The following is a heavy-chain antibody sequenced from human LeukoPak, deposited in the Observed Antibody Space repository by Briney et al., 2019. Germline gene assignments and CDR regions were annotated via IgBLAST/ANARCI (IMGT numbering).Heavy chain of an antibody. D-gene: IGHD2-2*02. Sequence: GGSLRLSCAASGFTFSSYWMSWVRQAPGKGLEWVANIKQDGSEKYYVGSVRGRFTISRDNAKNSLDLQMSSLRAEDTAVYYCARERGGCCSGATCYKAFDIWGQGTMVTVSS. CDR1: GFTFSSYW. CDR3: ARERGGCCSGATCYKAFDI. J-gene: IGHJ3*02. V-gene: IGHV3-7*01. CDR2: IKQDGSEK.